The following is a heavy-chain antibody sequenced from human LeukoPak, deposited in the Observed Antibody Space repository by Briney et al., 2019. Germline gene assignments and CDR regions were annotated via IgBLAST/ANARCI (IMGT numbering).Heavy chain of an antibody. J-gene: IGHJ4*02. Sequence: SETLSLTCTVSGGSITNYYWSWIRQPPGKGLEWIGYVYYSGSTNYNPSLKSRVTISVDTSKNQFSLKLSSVTAADTAVYYCAATMVRGVHTHFDYWGQGTLLTVSS. CDR1: GGSITNYY. CDR3: AATMVRGVHTHFDY. V-gene: IGHV4-59*08. D-gene: IGHD3-10*01. CDR2: VYYSGST.